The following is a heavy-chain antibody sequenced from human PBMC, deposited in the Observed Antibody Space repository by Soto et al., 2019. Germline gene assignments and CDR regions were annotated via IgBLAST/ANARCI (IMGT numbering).Heavy chain of an antibody. CDR2: IIVGNGDT. J-gene: IGHJ6*02. Sequence: ASVKVSCKASGYTLTSYGISWVRQAPGQGLEWIGWIIVGNGDTHYAQKFQERVTMTRDTSTNTTYMDLSGLRSEDTAVYYCATTPPVGGYYYYGMDVWGQGTTVTVSS. CDR1: GYTLTSYG. CDR3: ATTPPVGGYYYYGMDV. V-gene: IGHV1-18*01. D-gene: IGHD1-26*01.